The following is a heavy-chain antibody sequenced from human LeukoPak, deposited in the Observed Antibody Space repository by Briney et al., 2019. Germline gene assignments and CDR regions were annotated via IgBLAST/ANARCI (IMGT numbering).Heavy chain of an antibody. J-gene: IGHJ6*03. D-gene: IGHD3-22*01. V-gene: IGHV1-46*01. CDR1: GYTFTSYY. Sequence: ASVKVSCKASGYTFTSYYMHWVRQAPGQGLECMGIINPSGGSTSYAQKFQGRVTMTRDTSTSTVYMELSSLRSEDTAVYYCATGRTYYYDSSGYYYDYYYYYMDVWGKGTTVTISS. CDR2: INPSGGST. CDR3: ATGRTYYYDSSGYYYDYYYYYMDV.